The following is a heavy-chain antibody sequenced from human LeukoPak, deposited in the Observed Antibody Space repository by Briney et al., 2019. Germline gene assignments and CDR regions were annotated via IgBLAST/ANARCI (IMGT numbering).Heavy chain of an antibody. V-gene: IGHV3-11*04. D-gene: IGHD2-2*01. J-gene: IGHJ6*03. CDR3: ARDGKYCSSTSCYTYYYYYYMDV. CDR1: GFTFSDYY. Sequence: PGGSLRLSCAASGFTFSDYYMSWIRQAPGKGLEWVSYISSSGSTIYYADSVKGRFTISRDNAKNSLYLQMNSLRAEDTAVYYCARDGKYCSSTSCYTYYYYYYMDVWGKGTTVTVSS. CDR2: ISSSGSTI.